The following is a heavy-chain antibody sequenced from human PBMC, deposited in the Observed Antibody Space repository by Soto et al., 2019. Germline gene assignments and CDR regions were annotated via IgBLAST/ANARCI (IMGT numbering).Heavy chain of an antibody. Sequence: PGESLKISCKASGYSFTSYWISWVRQMPGKGLEWMGRIDPSDSYTNYSPSFQGHVTISADKSITTAYLQWSGLKASDTAMYYCARHVMGARGWVEEPLWGQGTLVTVSS. CDR2: IDPSDSYT. V-gene: IGHV5-10-1*01. CDR1: GYSFTSYW. CDR3: ARHVMGARGWVEEPL. D-gene: IGHD1-1*01. J-gene: IGHJ4*02.